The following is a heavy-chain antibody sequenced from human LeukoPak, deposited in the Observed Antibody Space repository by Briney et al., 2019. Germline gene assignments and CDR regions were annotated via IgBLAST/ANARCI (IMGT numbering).Heavy chain of an antibody. Sequence: SETLSLTCAVCGGSFSGYYWSWIRQPPGKGLEWIGEINHSGSTNYNPSLKSRVTISVDTSKNQFSLKLSSVTAADTAVYYCARGIVEGGDYWGQGTLVTVSS. V-gene: IGHV4-34*01. CDR1: GGSFSGYY. J-gene: IGHJ4*02. CDR2: INHSGST. D-gene: IGHD5-24*01. CDR3: ARGIVEGGDY.